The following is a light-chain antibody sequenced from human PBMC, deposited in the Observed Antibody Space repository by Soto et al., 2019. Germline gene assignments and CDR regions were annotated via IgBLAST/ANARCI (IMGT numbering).Light chain of an antibody. CDR1: QRVSSN. J-gene: IGKJ1*01. Sequence: EIVMTQSPATLSVSPGERATLSCRASQRVSSNLAWYQQKPGQAPRLLIYGASTRATGIPARFSGGGSGTEFTLTISNLQSEDFAIYYCQQYDNWPRTFGQGAKVEI. CDR3: QQYDNWPRT. CDR2: GAS. V-gene: IGKV3-15*01.